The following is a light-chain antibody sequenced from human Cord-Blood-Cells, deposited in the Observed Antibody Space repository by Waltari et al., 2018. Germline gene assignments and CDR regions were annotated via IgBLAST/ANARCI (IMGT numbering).Light chain of an antibody. CDR2: DNN. CDR3: GTWDSSLSAGV. J-gene: IGLJ1*01. CDR1: SPNIGKHY. V-gene: IGLV1-51*01. Sequence: QSVLTQPPSVSAAPGQKVTISCSGRSPNIGKHYVSWYQQLPGTAPKLLIYDNNKRPSGIPDRFSGSKSGTSATLGITGLQTGDEADYYCGTWDSSLSAGVFGTGTKVTVL.